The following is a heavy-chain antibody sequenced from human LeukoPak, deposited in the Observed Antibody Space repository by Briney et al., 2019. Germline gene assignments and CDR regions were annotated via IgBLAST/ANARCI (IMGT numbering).Heavy chain of an antibody. CDR1: GYTFTGYY. CDR3: ARDAKQWLGPFDY. J-gene: IGHJ4*02. V-gene: IGHV1-2*02. CDR2: INPNSGGT. D-gene: IGHD6-19*01. Sequence: ASVKVSCKASGYTFTGYYIHWVRQAPGQGLEWMGWINPNSGGTNYAQKFQGRVTMTRDTSISTAYMELSRLRSDDTAVYYCARDAKQWLGPFDYWGQGTLVTVSS.